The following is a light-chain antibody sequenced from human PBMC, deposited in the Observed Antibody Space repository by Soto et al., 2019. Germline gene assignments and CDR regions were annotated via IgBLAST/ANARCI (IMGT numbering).Light chain of an antibody. V-gene: IGKV3-20*01. CDR3: QQYVSWT. Sequence: EIVLTQSPGTLSVSPGERATLSCRASQSISSSYLAWYQQRPGQPPSLLIYGASSRATGIPDRFSGSGSGTDFTLTISRLEPEESAIYYCQQYVSWTFGQGTKVEIK. J-gene: IGKJ1*01. CDR2: GAS. CDR1: QSISSSY.